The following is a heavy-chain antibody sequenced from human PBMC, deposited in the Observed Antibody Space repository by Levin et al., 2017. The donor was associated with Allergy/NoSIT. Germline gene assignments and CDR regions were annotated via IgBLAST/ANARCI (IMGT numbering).Heavy chain of an antibody. CDR2: ISWSSHSL. D-gene: IGHD5-18*01. CDR3: TKDIVRGYSLGSKFAVYGLDV. CDR1: GFIFEDYA. J-gene: IGHJ6*02. V-gene: IGHV3-9*01. Sequence: SLKISCEASGFIFEDYAMHWVRQVPGKGLEWVAGISWSSHSLGYADSVKGRFTISRDKAKNSLYLPMYSLRFEDTALYYCTKDIVRGYSLGSKFAVYGLDVWGHGTAVTV.